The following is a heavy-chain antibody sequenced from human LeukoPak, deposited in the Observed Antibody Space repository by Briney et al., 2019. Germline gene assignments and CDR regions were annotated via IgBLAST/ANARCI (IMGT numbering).Heavy chain of an antibody. CDR1: GYTFTGYY. Sequence: ASVKVSCKASGYTFTGYYMHWVRQAPGQGLEWMGWINPNSDDTNYAQKFQGRVTMTRDTSINTAYMELSRLTSDDTAVYYCARDRSPAPGRSYGRGHFDYWGQGTLATVSS. CDR2: INPNSDDT. CDR3: ARDRSPAPGRSYGRGHFDY. J-gene: IGHJ4*02. V-gene: IGHV1-2*02. D-gene: IGHD5-18*01.